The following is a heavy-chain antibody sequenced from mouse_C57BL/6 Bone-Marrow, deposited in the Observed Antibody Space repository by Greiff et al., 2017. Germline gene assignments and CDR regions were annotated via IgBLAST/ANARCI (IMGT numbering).Heavy chain of an antibody. Sequence: EVQLVESGGDLVKPGGSLKLSCAASGFTFSSYGMSWVRQTPDKRLEWVATISSGGSYTYYPDSVKGRFTISRDNSKNTLYLQMSSLKSEDTAMYYCARGLLGYYCAYWGQGTPLTVSS. CDR1: GFTFSSYG. J-gene: IGHJ2*01. CDR3: ARGLLGYYCAY. CDR2: ISSGGSYT. D-gene: IGHD3-1*01. V-gene: IGHV5-6*01.